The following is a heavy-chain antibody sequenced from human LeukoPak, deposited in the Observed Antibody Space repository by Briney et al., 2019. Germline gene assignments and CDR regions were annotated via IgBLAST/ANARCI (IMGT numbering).Heavy chain of an antibody. CDR3: AKGSFYYDSSGRLYYFDY. V-gene: IGHV3-23*01. Sequence: GGTLRLSCAASGFTFSSYGMSWVRQAPGKGLEGVSAISGSGGSTYYADSVKGRFTISRDDSKNTLYLQMNSLRAEDTAVYYCAKGSFYYDSSGRLYYFDYWGQGTLVTVSS. CDR1: GFTFSSYG. J-gene: IGHJ4*02. CDR2: ISGSGGST. D-gene: IGHD3-22*01.